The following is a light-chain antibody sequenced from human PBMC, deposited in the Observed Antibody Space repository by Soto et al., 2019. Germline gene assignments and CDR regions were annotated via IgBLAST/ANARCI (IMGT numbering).Light chain of an antibody. CDR1: QDISNY. Sequence: DIQMTQSPSSVSAAVGDRVTITCRASQDISNYLAWYQQKPGKVPKLLVYAASALQSGVPSRFSGSGSGTDFTLTISSLQPEDVATYYCQKYTRAPLTFGGGAKVEI. V-gene: IGKV1-27*01. J-gene: IGKJ4*01. CDR3: QKYTRAPLT. CDR2: AAS.